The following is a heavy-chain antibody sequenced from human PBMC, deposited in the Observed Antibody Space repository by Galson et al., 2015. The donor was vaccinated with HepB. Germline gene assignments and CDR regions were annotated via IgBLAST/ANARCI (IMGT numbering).Heavy chain of an antibody. CDR1: GFTFKDYA. J-gene: IGHJ4*02. D-gene: IGHD6-19*01. CDR3: AKESMGQWLGES. V-gene: IGHV3-23*01. Sequence: SLRLSCAASGFTFKDYALTWVRQAPGKGLEWVSTIYGNGAGTHYTDSGKGRFTISRDNSRNSLFLQMNSLRGEDTAIYYCAKESMGQWLGESWCQGTLVTVSS. CDR2: IYGNGAGT.